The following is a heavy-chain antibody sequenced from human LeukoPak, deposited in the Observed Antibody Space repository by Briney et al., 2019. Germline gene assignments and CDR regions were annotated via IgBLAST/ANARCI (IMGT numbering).Heavy chain of an antibody. CDR1: GFTFNGHA. J-gene: IGHJ3*01. V-gene: IGHV3-23*01. CDR3: AKDRRFLEWKDAFDV. CDR2: IGGRGGAT. Sequence: GGSLRLSCAASGFTFNGHAMSWVRQAPGKGLEWVSGIGGRGGATYYADSVKGRFTISRDNSKKRLYLQMNNLRVEDTAVYYCAKDRRFLEWKDAFDVWGQGTMVTVSS. D-gene: IGHD3-3*01.